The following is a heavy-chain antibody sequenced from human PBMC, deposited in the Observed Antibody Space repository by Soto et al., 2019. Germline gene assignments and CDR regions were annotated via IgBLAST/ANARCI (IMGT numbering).Heavy chain of an antibody. CDR3: ARQIYDSDTGPNFQYYFDS. Sequence: GESLKVSCKGFVYSFAGYWITWVRQKPGKGLEWMGRIDPSDSQTYYSPSFRGHVTISVTKSITTVFLQWSSLRASDTAMYYCARQIYDSDTGPNFQYYFDSWGQGTPVTVS. J-gene: IGHJ4*02. CDR1: VYSFAGYW. D-gene: IGHD3-22*01. V-gene: IGHV5-10-1*01. CDR2: IDPSDSQT.